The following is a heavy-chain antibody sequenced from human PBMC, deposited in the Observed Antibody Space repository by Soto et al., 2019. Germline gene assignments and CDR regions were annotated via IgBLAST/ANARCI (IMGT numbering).Heavy chain of an antibody. Sequence: QVHLVESGGGVVQPGRSLRLSCAASGFTFSSYAMQWVRQAPGKGLEWVAVISYDGSNKYYADSVKGRFTISRDNSKNTLYLQMDSLRAEDTAVYYCARGLSGSPPFDYWGQGTLVTVSS. J-gene: IGHJ4*02. V-gene: IGHV3-30-3*01. CDR2: ISYDGSNK. D-gene: IGHD3-22*01. CDR1: GFTFSSYA. CDR3: ARGLSGSPPFDY.